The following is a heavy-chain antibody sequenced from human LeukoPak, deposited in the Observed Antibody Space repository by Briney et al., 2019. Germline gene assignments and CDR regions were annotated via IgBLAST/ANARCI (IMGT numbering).Heavy chain of an antibody. Sequence: SGGSLRLSCAASGFTFSSYSMNWVRQAPGKGLEWVSSISGSSSYLYYADSVRGRFTISRDNAKNSLYLQMSSLRAEDTAVYYCVRDYAYAFDIWGQGTMVTVSS. J-gene: IGHJ3*02. D-gene: IGHD2-2*01. CDR2: ISGSSSYL. CDR1: GFTFSSYS. V-gene: IGHV3-21*01. CDR3: VRDYAYAFDI.